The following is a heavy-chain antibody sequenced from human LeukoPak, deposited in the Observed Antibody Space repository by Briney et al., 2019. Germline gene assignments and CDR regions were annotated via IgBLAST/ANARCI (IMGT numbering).Heavy chain of an antibody. Sequence: PGGSLRLSCAASGFTFSSYGMHWVRQAPGKGLEWVAVIWYDGSNKYYADSVKGQFTISRDNSKNTLYLQMNSLRAEDTAVYYCARAPRGELFLDYWGQGTLVTVSS. CDR3: ARAPRGELFLDY. D-gene: IGHD3-10*01. J-gene: IGHJ4*02. CDR1: GFTFSSYG. V-gene: IGHV3-33*01. CDR2: IWYDGSNK.